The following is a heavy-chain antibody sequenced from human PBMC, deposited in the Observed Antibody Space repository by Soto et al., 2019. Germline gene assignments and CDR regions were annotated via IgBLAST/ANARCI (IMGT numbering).Heavy chain of an antibody. V-gene: IGHV4-59*01. D-gene: IGHD6-13*01. CDR1: GGSISSYY. CDR3: ARGRYSSSWYVFDP. CDR2: IYYSGST. Sequence: SGTLSLTCTVSGGSISSYYWSWIRQPPGKGLEWIGYIYYSGSTNYNPSLKSRVTISVDTSKNQFSLKLSSVTAADTAVYYCARGRYSSSWYVFDPWGQGTLVTVSS. J-gene: IGHJ5*02.